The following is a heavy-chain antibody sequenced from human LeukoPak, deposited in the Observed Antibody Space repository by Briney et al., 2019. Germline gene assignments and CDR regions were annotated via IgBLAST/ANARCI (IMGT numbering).Heavy chain of an antibody. J-gene: IGHJ3*02. CDR2: ISSSSSYI. D-gene: IGHD2-2*01. V-gene: IGHV3-21*06. CDR1: GFTFSSST. Sequence: GGSLRLSCASSGFTFSSSTMTWVRQAPGKGLEWVSSISSSSSYIYYADSVKGRFTISRDNAKNSLYLQMDSLRIEDTAVYYCAREIPGAMTAFDIWGQGTMVTVSS. CDR3: AREIPGAMTAFDI.